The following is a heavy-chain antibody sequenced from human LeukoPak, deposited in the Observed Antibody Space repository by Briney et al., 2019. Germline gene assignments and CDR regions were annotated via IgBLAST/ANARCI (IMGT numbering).Heavy chain of an antibody. Sequence: GSLRLSCIASGFSLSAYTMNWVRQAPGKGLEWVSTLTRGGDIDIHYADSAKGRFTISRDNAKNSLYLQMSSLRDDDTAVYYCARSSLLHSNAMDVWGQGTTVTVSS. D-gene: IGHD5-18*01. CDR2: LTRGGDIDI. CDR3: ARSSLLHSNAMDV. CDR1: GFSLSAYT. V-gene: IGHV3-21*01. J-gene: IGHJ6*02.